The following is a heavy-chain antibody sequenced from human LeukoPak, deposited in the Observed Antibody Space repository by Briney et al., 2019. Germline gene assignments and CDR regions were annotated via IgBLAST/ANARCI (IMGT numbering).Heavy chain of an antibody. CDR3: AKDHGPDGSGWYDY. Sequence: GGSLRLSCAASGFTISNYAVHWVRQAPGKGLEWVAVISYDGSSGSKQYYADSVKGRFTISRDKSKNTLYLQMNSLRAEDMALYYCAKDHGPDGSGWYDYWGQGTLVTVSS. D-gene: IGHD6-19*01. CDR2: ISYDGSSGSKQ. V-gene: IGHV3-30-3*01. CDR1: GFTISNYA. J-gene: IGHJ4*02.